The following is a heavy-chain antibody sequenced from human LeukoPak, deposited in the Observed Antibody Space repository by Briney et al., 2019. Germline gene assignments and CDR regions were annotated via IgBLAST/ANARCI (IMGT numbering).Heavy chain of an antibody. CDR1: GGSISSGGYY. D-gene: IGHD1-1*01. J-gene: IGHJ4*02. CDR2: IYYSGST. V-gene: IGHV4-31*03. Sequence: PSETLSLTCTVSGGSISSGGYYWSWIRQHPGKGLEWIGYIYYSGSTYYNPSLKSRVTISVDTSKNQFSLKLSSVTAEDTAVYYCTTDGTTEHEFGYWGQGTLVTVSS. CDR3: TTDGTTEHEFGY.